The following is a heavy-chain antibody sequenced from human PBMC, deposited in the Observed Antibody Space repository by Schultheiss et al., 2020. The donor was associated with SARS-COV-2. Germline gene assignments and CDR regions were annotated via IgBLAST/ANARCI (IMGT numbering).Heavy chain of an antibody. Sequence: GGSLRLSCAASGFTFSDYYMSWIRQAPGKGLEWVAVISYDGSNKYYADSVKGRFTISRDNSKNTLYLQMNSLRAEDTAVYYCARFASDGYWGQGTLVTVSS. CDR1: GFTFSDYY. J-gene: IGHJ4*02. D-gene: IGHD5-24*01. CDR3: ARFASDGY. CDR2: ISYDGSNK. V-gene: IGHV3-30-3*01.